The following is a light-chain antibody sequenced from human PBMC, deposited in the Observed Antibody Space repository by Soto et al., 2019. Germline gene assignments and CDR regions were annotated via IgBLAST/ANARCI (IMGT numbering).Light chain of an antibody. CDR2: DAS. CDR3: QQYNNWPQT. Sequence: EILLSQSPATLSLSPGERATLSCRASQSVGYHLAWYQQKPGQAPRLLIYDASNRDTGIPARFSGSGSGTECTLTISRLQSEDFEVYYCQQYNNWPQTFGQGTKVDI. CDR1: QSVGYH. J-gene: IGKJ1*01. V-gene: IGKV3D-15*01.